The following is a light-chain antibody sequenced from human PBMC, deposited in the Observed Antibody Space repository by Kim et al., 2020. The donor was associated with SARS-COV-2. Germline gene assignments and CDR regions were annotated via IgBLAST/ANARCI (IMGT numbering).Light chain of an antibody. V-gene: IGLV3-27*01. J-gene: IGLJ2*01. CDR2: KDT. CDR1: VLAKKY. Sequence: VSPGQTARITCSGDVLAKKYARWFQQKPGQAPVLGIYKDTERPSGIPARFSGSSSGTTVTLTISGAQVGDEGDYYCYSYSAAGEPLLGGGTQLTVL. CDR3: YSYSAAGEPL.